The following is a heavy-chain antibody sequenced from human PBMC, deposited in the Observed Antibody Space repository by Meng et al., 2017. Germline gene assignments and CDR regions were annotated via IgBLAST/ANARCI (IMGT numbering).Heavy chain of an antibody. Sequence: QVELQQGGAGMFKPSETLSLTRAVYGWFFSGLLWSWIRQAPGKGLEWNWENHHSGSNNYHPSLKSRVTISVDTSKNQFSLKLSSVTAADTAVYYCARGRSIVATRVAWFDPWGQGTLVTVSS. J-gene: IGHJ5*02. CDR1: GWFFSGLL. CDR3: ARGRSIVATRVAWFDP. V-gene: IGHV4-34*01. CDR2: NHHSGSN. D-gene: IGHD5-12*01.